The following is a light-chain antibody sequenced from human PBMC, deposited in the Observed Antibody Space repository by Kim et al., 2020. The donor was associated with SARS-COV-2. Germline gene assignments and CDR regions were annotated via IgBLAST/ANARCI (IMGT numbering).Light chain of an antibody. CDR3: NSRDSSGNHLV. V-gene: IGLV3-19*01. CDR2: GKN. Sequence: SSELTQDPAVSVALGQTVRITCQGYSLRSYYASWYQQKPGQAPVLVIYGKNNRPSGIPDRFSGSSPGNTASLTITGAQAEDEADYYCNSRDSSGNHLVFG. CDR1: SLRSYY. J-gene: IGLJ2*01.